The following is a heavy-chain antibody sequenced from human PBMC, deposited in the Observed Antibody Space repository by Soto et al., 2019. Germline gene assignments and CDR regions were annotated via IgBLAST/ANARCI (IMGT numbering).Heavy chain of an antibody. Sequence: PSETLSLTCTVSGGSVSIGSYYLSWIRQPPGKGLEWIGYIYYSGITNYNPSLKSRVTISVDTSKNQFSMNLSSVTAADTAVYYCARWYYDSTGYHRVFDYWGQGTLVTVSS. D-gene: IGHD3-22*01. V-gene: IGHV4-61*01. CDR3: ARWYYDSTGYHRVFDY. CDR1: GGSVSIGSYY. J-gene: IGHJ4*02. CDR2: IYYSGIT.